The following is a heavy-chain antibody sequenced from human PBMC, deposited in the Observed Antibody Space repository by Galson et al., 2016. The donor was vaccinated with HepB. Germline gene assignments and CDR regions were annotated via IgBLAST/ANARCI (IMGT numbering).Heavy chain of an antibody. D-gene: IGHD1-26*01. CDR1: GFTFSRTG. CDR2: ISVSGGVT. CDR3: VQGSTAPAV. V-gene: IGHV3-23*01. J-gene: IGHJ6*04. Sequence: SLRLSCAGSGFTFSRTGLSWVRQPPGKGLEWVSGISVSGGVTYYADSVRGRFTISRDNSRNTLSLQMNSLRIEDTAVYYCVQGSTAPAVWGRGTTVTVSP.